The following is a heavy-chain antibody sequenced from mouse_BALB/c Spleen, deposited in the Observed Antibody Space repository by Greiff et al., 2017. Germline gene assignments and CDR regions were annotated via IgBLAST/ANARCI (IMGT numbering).Heavy chain of an antibody. Sequence: VKLQESGAELARPGASVKLSCKASGYTFTSYWMQWVKQRPGQGLEWIGAIYPGDGDTRYTQKFKGKATLTADKSSSTAYMQLSSLASEDSAVYYCARFGYYGSSYDAMDYWGQGTSVTVSS. V-gene: IGHV1-87*01. CDR2: IYPGDGDT. D-gene: IGHD1-1*01. J-gene: IGHJ4*01. CDR1: GYTFTSYW. CDR3: ARFGYYGSSYDAMDY.